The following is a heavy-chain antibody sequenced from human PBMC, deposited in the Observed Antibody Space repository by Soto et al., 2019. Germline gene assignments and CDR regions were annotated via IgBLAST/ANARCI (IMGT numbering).Heavy chain of an antibody. D-gene: IGHD6-13*01. CDR2: IYWDDDR. Sequence: QIILKESGPTLVKPTQTLTLTCTFSGFSFRTSGVHVGWIRQPPGKALEWLALIYWDDDRRYSPSLKSRLIITKDTSKNQVVLTMTNLDPVDTATYYCAHSGNKASAVFDFDYWGQGTPVTVSS. CDR3: AHSGNKASAVFDFDY. J-gene: IGHJ4*02. CDR1: GFSFRTSGVH. V-gene: IGHV2-5*02.